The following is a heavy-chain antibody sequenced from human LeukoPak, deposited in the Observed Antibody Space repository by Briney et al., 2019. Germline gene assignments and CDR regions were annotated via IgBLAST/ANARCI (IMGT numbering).Heavy chain of an antibody. CDR2: ISAYNGNT. D-gene: IGHD2-21*01. V-gene: IGHV1-18*01. CDR1: GYTFTSYS. J-gene: IGHJ4*02. CDR3: ASRGDPPGYPFDY. Sequence: ASVKVSCKASGYTFTSYSFNWVRQAPGQGLEWMGWISAYNGNTNYAQKFQGRVTMTTDTSTRTAYMELRSLRSDDTAVYYCASRGDPPGYPFDYWGQGTLVTVSS.